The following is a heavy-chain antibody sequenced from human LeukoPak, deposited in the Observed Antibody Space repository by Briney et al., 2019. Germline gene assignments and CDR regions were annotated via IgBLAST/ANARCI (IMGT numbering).Heavy chain of an antibody. Sequence: GGSLRLSCAASGFTVSRNYMSWVRQAPGKGLEWVSAIYSGGSTYYADSVKGRFTISRDNSKNTLYLQMNSLRAEDTAVYYCARAGPSSSWHQFDYWGQGTLVTVSS. D-gene: IGHD6-13*01. CDR1: GFTVSRNY. CDR2: IYSGGST. J-gene: IGHJ4*02. V-gene: IGHV3-66*01. CDR3: ARAGPSSSWHQFDY.